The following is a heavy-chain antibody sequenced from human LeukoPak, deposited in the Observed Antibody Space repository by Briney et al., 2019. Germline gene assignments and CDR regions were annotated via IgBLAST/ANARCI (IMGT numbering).Heavy chain of an antibody. J-gene: IGHJ4*02. CDR3: ARDRYSTIFGG. V-gene: IGHV3-66*02. Sequence: PGGSLRLSCAASGFTVSSDYMSWVRQAPGKWLEWVSIIYSGGDTYYADSVKGRFTISRDNSKNTLYLHMNSLRAEDTAVYYCARDRYSTIFGGWGQGTLVTVSS. D-gene: IGHD3-3*01. CDR1: GFTVSSDY. CDR2: IYSGGDT.